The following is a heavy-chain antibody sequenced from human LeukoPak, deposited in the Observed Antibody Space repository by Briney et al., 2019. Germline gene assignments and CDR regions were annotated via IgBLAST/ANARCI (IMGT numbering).Heavy chain of an antibody. D-gene: IGHD7-27*01. Sequence: VASVKVSCKASGYTFTGYYMRWVRQAPGQGLEWMGWINPNSGGTNYAQKFQGRVTMTRDTSISTAYMELSRLRSDDTAVYYCARSPSWVTIDYWGQGTLVTVSS. CDR3: ARSPSWVTIDY. CDR2: INPNSGGT. J-gene: IGHJ4*02. V-gene: IGHV1-2*02. CDR1: GYTFTGYY.